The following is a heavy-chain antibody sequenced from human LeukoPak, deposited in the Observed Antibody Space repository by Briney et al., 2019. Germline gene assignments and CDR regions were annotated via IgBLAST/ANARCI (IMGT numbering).Heavy chain of an antibody. CDR3: ARRPTGVLIAFDI. CDR2: IYYSGST. V-gene: IGHV4-39*01. J-gene: IGHJ3*02. CDR1: GGSISSGSYY. Sequence: PSETLSLTCTVSGGSISSGSYYWDWIRQPPGKGLEWIGSIYYSGSTYYNPSLKSRVTISVETSKNQCSLKLSSVTAADTAVYYCARRPTGVLIAFDIWGQGTMVTVSS.